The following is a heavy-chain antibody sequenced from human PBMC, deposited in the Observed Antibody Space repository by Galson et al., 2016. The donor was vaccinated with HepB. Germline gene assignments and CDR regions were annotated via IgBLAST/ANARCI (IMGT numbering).Heavy chain of an antibody. J-gene: IGHJ4*02. V-gene: IGHV4-61*02. CDR1: GVSMSSTSFY. CDR3: ARLDY. Sequence: LSLTCTVSGVSMSSTSFYWTWIRQPAGKGLEWIGRIYIRGSTNYNPSLKSRFTISLDTSKNQFSLKLTSVTAADTAVYYCARLDYWGRGTLVTVSS. CDR2: IYIRGST.